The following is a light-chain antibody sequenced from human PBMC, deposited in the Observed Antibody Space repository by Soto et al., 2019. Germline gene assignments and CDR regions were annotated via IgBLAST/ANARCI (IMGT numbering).Light chain of an antibody. CDR2: GAS. J-gene: IGKJ2*01. Sequence: DIQMTQPPSTLPACAGDRVTITCRASQSISSWLAWYQQRPRKAPNLLMYGASSLESGVPSRFSGSRSGTDFALTISSLQPDDFATYYCQQYHCHPLPIGQGTKMEIK. CDR3: QQYHCHPLP. CDR1: QSISSW. V-gene: IGKV1-5*01.